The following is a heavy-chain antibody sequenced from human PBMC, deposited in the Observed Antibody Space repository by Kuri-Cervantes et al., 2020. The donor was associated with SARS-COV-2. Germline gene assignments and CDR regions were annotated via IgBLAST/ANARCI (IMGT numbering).Heavy chain of an antibody. CDR2: ISSTGTTI. D-gene: IGHD3-22*01. CDR1: GFTFSSYG. V-gene: IGHV3-48*04. Sequence: GGSLRLSCAASGFTFSSYGMHWVRQAPGKGLEWVSYISSTGTTIYYADSVKGRFTISRDNAKNSLFLQMNSLRAEDTAVYYCAATNIDDRGDYYGMDVWGQGTTVTVSS. J-gene: IGHJ6*02. CDR3: AATNIDDRGDYYGMDV.